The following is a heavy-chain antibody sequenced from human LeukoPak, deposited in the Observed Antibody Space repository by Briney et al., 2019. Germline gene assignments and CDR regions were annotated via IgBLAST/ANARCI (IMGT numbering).Heavy chain of an antibody. J-gene: IGHJ3*02. CDR1: GGSITSDNYY. V-gene: IGHV4-61*02. CDR2: IYASGNT. CDR3: ARDFDSPMAFDI. D-gene: IGHD3-9*01. Sequence: PSENLSLTCTVSGGSITSDNYYWSWIRQPAGKGLEWIGRIYASGNTNYNPSLKSRITISVDTSKSQFSLKLSSVTAADTAVYYCARDFDSPMAFDIWGQGTMVTVSS.